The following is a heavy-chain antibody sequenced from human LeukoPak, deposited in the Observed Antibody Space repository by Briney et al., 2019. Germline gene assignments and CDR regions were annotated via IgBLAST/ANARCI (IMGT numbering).Heavy chain of an antibody. V-gene: IGHV1-18*01. CDR2: ISAYNGNT. CDR3: AREGGPYSSGWYRGGPYDAFDI. Sequence: ASVKVSCKASGYTFTSYGFSWVRPAPGQGLEWVGWISAYNGNTNYVQKLQGRVTMTTDTSTSTTYMELRSLRSDDTAVYYCAREGGPYSSGWYRGGPYDAFDIWGQGTMVTVSS. J-gene: IGHJ3*02. D-gene: IGHD6-19*01. CDR1: GYTFTSYG.